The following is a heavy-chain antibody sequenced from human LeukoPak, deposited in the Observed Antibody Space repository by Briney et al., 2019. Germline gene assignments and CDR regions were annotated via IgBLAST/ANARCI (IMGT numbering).Heavy chain of an antibody. Sequence: ASVKVSCKASGYTFTGYYMHWVRQAPGQGLEWMGRINPNSGGTNHAQKFQGRVTMTRDTSISTAYMELSRLRSDDTAVYYCARDSVGKGHSYGHGLGYWGQGTLVTVSS. J-gene: IGHJ4*02. CDR1: GYTFTGYY. CDR3: ARDSVGKGHSYGHGLGY. V-gene: IGHV1-2*06. D-gene: IGHD5-18*01. CDR2: INPNSGGT.